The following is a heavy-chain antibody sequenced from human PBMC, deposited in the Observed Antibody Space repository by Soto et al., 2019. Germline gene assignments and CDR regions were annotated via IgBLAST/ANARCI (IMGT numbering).Heavy chain of an antibody. Sequence: ASVKVSCKASGGTFSNYVVNWVRQAPGQGLEWMGRIIPISGAANYAQKFQGRVTITADKSTSTSYMELSSLRSEDTAAYYCARDMTRTVVPYFDFWGQGTLVTVSS. D-gene: IGHD1-7*01. CDR1: GGTFSNYV. J-gene: IGHJ4*02. CDR3: ARDMTRTVVPYFDF. CDR2: IIPISGAA. V-gene: IGHV1-69*06.